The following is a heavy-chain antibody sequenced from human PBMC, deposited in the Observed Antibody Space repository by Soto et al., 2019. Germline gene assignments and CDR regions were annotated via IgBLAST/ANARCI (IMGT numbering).Heavy chain of an antibody. V-gene: IGHV4-59*01. Sequence: QVQLQESGPGLVKPSETLSLTCTVSGGSISSYYWSWIRQPPGKGLEWLGYIYYSGSTNYNPSLKSRVTISVDTSKNQFSLKLSSVTAADTAVYYCAREAMGIDIWGQGTMVTVSS. CDR3: AREAMGIDI. CDR2: IYYSGST. D-gene: IGHD7-27*01. J-gene: IGHJ3*02. CDR1: GGSISSYY.